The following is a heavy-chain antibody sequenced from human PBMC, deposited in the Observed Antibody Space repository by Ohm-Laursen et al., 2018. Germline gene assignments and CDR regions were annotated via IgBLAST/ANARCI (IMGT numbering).Heavy chain of an antibody. J-gene: IGHJ4*02. D-gene: IGHD1-26*01. CDR3: AKDCGTYCFDY. CDR1: GFTFRTYS. CDR2: IDASGGTI. V-gene: IGHV3-48*01. Sequence: SLRLSCSASGFTFRTYSMNWVRQSPGKGLEWLSYIDASGGTIYYADSVKGRLTISRDNSKNTLYLQMNSLRAEDTAVYYCAKDCGTYCFDYWGQGTLVTVSS.